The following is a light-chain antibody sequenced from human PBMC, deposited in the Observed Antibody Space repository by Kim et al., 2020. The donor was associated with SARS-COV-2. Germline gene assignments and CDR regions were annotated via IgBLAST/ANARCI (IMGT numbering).Light chain of an antibody. V-gene: IGKV1-39*01. CDR1: QSISTY. Sequence: EIQMTQSPSSLPASVGDRVTIACRAGQSISTYLNWYQQIPGKAPKLLISAASSLQSGVPSRFFGSGSGTDFTLTISSLQPEDFATYYCQQSHSAPPTFGQGTRLRL. J-gene: IGKJ5*01. CDR2: AAS. CDR3: QQSHSAPPT.